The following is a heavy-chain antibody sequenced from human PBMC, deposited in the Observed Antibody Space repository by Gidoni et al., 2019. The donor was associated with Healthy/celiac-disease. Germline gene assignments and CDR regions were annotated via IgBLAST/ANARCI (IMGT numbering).Heavy chain of an antibody. Sequence: QVQLVESGGGLVKPGGSLRLYCAASGFTFSAYSMSWSRQAPGKGMECVSYISSSGSTIYYAASVKGRVTIARDNAKNSLYLQMNSLRAEDTAVYYCAARLRQYYYGMDVWGQGTTVTVSS. D-gene: IGHD4-17*01. CDR1: GFTFSAYS. CDR2: ISSSGSTI. J-gene: IGHJ6*02. CDR3: AARLRQYYYGMDV. V-gene: IGHV3-11*01.